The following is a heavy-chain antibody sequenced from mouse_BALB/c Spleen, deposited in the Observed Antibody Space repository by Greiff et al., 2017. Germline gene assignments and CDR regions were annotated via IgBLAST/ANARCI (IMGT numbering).Heavy chain of an antibody. Sequence: EVMLVESGGGLVKPGGSLKLSCAASGFTFSSYTMSWVRQTPEKRLEWVATISSGGSYTYYPDSVKGRFTISRDNAKNTLYLQMSSLKSEDTAMYYCTSDEGDGWFAYWGQGTLVTVSA. J-gene: IGHJ3*01. CDR2: ISSGGSYT. D-gene: IGHD3-3*01. CDR1: GFTFSSYT. CDR3: TSDEGDGWFAY. V-gene: IGHV5-6-4*01.